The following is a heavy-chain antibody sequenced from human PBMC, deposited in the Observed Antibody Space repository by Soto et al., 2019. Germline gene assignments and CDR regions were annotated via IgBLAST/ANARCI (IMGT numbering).Heavy chain of an antibody. V-gene: IGHV3-23*01. CDR1: GFTFSSYA. CDR3: AKDRQYYDSDGRIDY. D-gene: IGHD3-22*01. J-gene: IGHJ4*02. CDR2: ISGNGGST. Sequence: GGSLRLSCAASGFTFSSYAMSWVRQAPGKGLEWVSVISGNGGSTNYADSVKGRFTISRDNSKNTLYLQMNSLRAEDTAVYYCAKDRQYYDSDGRIDYWGQGSLVTVSS.